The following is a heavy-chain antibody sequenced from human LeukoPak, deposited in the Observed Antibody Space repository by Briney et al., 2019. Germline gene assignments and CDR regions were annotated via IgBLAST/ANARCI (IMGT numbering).Heavy chain of an antibody. CDR2: ISAYNGNT. CDR3: ARDPTSGYWDY. J-gene: IGHJ4*02. CDR1: GYTFTSYG. D-gene: IGHD3-22*01. Sequence: ASVKVSCKASGYTFTSYGISWVREAPGQGLECMGWISAYNGNTNYAQKLQGRVTMTTDTSTSTAYMELRSLIFDDTAVYYCARDPTSGYWDYWGQGTLVTVAS. V-gene: IGHV1-18*01.